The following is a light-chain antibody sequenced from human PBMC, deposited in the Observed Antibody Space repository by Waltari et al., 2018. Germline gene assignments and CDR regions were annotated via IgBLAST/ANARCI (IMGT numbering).Light chain of an antibody. CDR3: QQYDISPLT. CDR1: QTIRTTY. Sequence: EIVLTQSPGTLSLSPGEGATLSCRTSQTIRTTYLAWYQQKPGQAPTLRIYGTFSRATGIPARFTVSGSGTDFSLTISSLEPEDFATYYCQQYDISPLTFGGGTKVEIK. J-gene: IGKJ4*01. V-gene: IGKV3-20*01. CDR2: GTF.